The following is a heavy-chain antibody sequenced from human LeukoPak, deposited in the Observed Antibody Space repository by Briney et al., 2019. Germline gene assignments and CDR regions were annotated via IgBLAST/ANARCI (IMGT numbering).Heavy chain of an antibody. D-gene: IGHD2-8*02. CDR1: GFTFSNAW. J-gene: IGHJ6*02. CDR3: TTKTASGTGGTFYYYYGMDV. Sequence: GGSLRLSCAASGFTFSNAWMSWVRQAPGKGLEWVGRIESKTDGGTTDYAAPVKGRFTISRDDSKNTLYLQMNTLRAEDTAVYFCTTKTASGTGGTFYYYYGMDVWGQGTTVTVSS. CDR2: IESKTDGGTT. V-gene: IGHV3-15*04.